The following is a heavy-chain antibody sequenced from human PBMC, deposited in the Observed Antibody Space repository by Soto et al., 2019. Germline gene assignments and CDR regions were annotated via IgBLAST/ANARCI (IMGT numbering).Heavy chain of an antibody. Sequence: QVQLQQWGAGLLKPSETLSLTCAVYGGSFSGYYWSWIRQPPGKGLEWIGEINHTGSTNYNPSLKSRVTISVDTSKNQFSLKLSSVSAADTAVYYCARGMGYCSGGSCYSARLYYYYYYMDVWGKGTTVTVSS. CDR1: GGSFSGYY. CDR3: ARGMGYCSGGSCYSARLYYYYYYMDV. J-gene: IGHJ6*03. D-gene: IGHD2-15*01. CDR2: INHTGST. V-gene: IGHV4-34*01.